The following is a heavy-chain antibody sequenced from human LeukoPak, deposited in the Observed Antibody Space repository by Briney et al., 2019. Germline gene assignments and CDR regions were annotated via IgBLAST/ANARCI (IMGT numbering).Heavy chain of an antibody. D-gene: IGHD6-25*01. CDR3: ASGYSSVT. J-gene: IGHJ5*02. V-gene: IGHV3-30-3*01. CDR1: GFTFITYA. CDR2: ISYDGSNK. Sequence: TGGSLRLSCSASGFTFITYAMTWVRQAPGKGLEWVAVISYDGSNKYYADSVKGRFTISRDNSKNTLYLQMSSLRAEDTAVYYCASGYSSVTWGQGTLVTVSS.